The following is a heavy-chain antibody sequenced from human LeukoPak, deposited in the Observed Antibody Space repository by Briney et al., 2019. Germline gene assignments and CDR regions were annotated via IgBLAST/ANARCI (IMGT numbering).Heavy chain of an antibody. V-gene: IGHV1-18*01. Sequence: GASVKVSCKASANSFTSYDFSWVRQAPGQGLEWMGWISAYNGNTNYGQKFQGRVTMTTDTSTTTAYMEMRSLRSDDTAVYYCARETYYDILTGYVDYYGMDVWGQGTTVTVSS. CDR1: ANSFTSYD. CDR2: ISAYNGNT. CDR3: ARETYYDILTGYVDYYGMDV. D-gene: IGHD3-9*01. J-gene: IGHJ6*02.